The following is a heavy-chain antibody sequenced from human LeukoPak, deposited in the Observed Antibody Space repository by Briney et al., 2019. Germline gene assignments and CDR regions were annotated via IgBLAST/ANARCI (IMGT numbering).Heavy chain of an antibody. J-gene: IGHJ4*02. V-gene: IGHV3-30*18. CDR1: GFTFSSYG. D-gene: IGHD1-26*01. CDR3: AKDQYSPIVGATPVDY. Sequence: PGGSLRLSCAASGFTFSSYGMHWVRQAPGKGLEWVAVISYDGSNKYYADSVKGRFTISRDNSKNTLYLQMNSLRAEDTAVYYCAKDQYSPIVGATPVDYWGQGTLVTVSS. CDR2: ISYDGSNK.